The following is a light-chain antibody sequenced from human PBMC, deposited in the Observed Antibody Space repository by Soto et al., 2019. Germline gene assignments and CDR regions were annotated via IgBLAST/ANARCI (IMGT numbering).Light chain of an antibody. V-gene: IGKV1-39*01. Sequence: DIQMTQSPSSLSASVGDRVTITCRASQTISTYLNWYQQKPGKAPKLLIHAASSLQIGVPSRFSGSGSGTDFTLTISSLQPEDFATYSCQQSYRALLTFGPGTKVDIK. CDR3: QQSYRALLT. CDR1: QTISTY. J-gene: IGKJ3*01. CDR2: AAS.